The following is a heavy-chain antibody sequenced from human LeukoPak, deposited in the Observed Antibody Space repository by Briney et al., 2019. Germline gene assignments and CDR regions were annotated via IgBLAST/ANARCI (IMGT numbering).Heavy chain of an antibody. J-gene: IGHJ4*02. CDR2: ISESGDST. CDR3: AKRGYSYGPDHFDY. D-gene: IGHD5-18*01. Sequence: QAGGSLRLSCAASGFTFSSHAMNWVRQTPGKGLEWVSGISESGDSTSYTDSVKGRFTISRDNSKNTLYLQITSLRAEDTAVYYCAKRGYSYGPDHFDYWGQGALVTVSS. V-gene: IGHV3-23*01. CDR1: GFTFSSHA.